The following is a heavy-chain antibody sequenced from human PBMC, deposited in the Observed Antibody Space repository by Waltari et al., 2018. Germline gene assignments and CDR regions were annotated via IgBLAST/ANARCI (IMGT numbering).Heavy chain of an antibody. CDR1: GFPFSSYP. V-gene: IGHV3-23*03. CDR2: IYSGGST. J-gene: IGHJ3*02. Sequence: EVQLLEFGGGLVQPGGSLSLPCEASGFPFSSYPLSWFARPPGKGLEWVSVIYSGGSTYYADSVKGRFTISRDNSKNTLYLKMNSLRAEDTAVYYCAKDPYDSSGYDAFDIWGQGTMVTVSS. CDR3: AKDPYDSSGYDAFDI. D-gene: IGHD3-22*01.